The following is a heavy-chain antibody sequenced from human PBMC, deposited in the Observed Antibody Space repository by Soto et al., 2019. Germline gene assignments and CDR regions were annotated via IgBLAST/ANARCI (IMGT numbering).Heavy chain of an antibody. CDR1: GGSISSAGYS. J-gene: IGHJ5*01. CDR2: SYHRGSF. Sequence: SETLSLTCAVSGGSISSAGYSWNWIRQPPGEGLEWIGYSYHRGSFLYNPSLKSRVTISLYRSKNQFSLRLRSVTAEDTAVYYCAKGKISTTTYTSFDSWGQGTLVTVSS. V-gene: IGHV4-30-2*01. CDR3: AKGKISTTTYTSFDS. D-gene: IGHD1-26*01.